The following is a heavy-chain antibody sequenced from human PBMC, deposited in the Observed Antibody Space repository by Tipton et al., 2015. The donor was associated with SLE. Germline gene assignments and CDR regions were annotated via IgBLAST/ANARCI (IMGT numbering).Heavy chain of an antibody. J-gene: IGHJ4*02. CDR2: IFYSGST. Sequence: TLSLTCTVSGGSISRYYWNWIRQPPGKGLEWIGYIFYSGSTNYSPSLRSRVTISVDTSKNQFSLKLTSVTAADTAVYYCARDYGDYFDCWGQGTLVTVSS. CDR1: GGSISRYY. CDR3: ARDYGDYFDC. D-gene: IGHD4-17*01. V-gene: IGHV4-59*01.